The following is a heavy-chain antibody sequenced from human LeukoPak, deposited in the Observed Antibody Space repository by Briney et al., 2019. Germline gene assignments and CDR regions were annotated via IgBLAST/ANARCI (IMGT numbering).Heavy chain of an antibody. CDR3: ARDRDQGYYYYMDV. CDR1: GFLYSSYW. J-gene: IGHJ6*03. D-gene: IGHD3-10*01. Sequence: GGSLRLSCAASGFLYSSYWMSWVRQAPGKGLAGVAIIKQDGSEKYYVDSVKGRFTISRDNAKNSLYLQMNSLRAEDTAVYYCARDRDQGYYYYMDVWGKGTTVTVSS. V-gene: IGHV3-7*01. CDR2: IKQDGSEK.